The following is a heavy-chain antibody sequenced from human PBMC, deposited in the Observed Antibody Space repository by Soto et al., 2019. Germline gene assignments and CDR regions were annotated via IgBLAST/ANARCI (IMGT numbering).Heavy chain of an antibody. V-gene: IGHV4-31*03. CDR3: ARDVAAAGFDP. CDR2: IYYSGST. CDR1: GGSISSGGYY. Sequence: PSETLSLTCSVSGGSISSGGYYWSWIRQHPGKGLEWIRYIYYSGSTYYNPSLKSRVTISVDTSKNQFSLKLSSVTAADTAVYYCARDVAAAGFDPWGQGTLVTVSS. J-gene: IGHJ5*02. D-gene: IGHD6-13*01.